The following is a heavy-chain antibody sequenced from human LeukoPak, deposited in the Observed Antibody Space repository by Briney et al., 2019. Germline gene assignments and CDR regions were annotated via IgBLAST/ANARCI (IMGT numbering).Heavy chain of an antibody. CDR2: ISASGGST. Sequence: PGGSLRLSCAASGFTFSSYAMSWVRQAPGKGLEWVSVISASGGSTYYADSVKGRFTISRDNSKNTLYLQMNSLRAEDTAVYYCARARLWFGECHWGQGTLVTVSS. CDR3: ARARLWFGECH. D-gene: IGHD3-10*01. V-gene: IGHV3-23*01. J-gene: IGHJ4*02. CDR1: GFTFSSYA.